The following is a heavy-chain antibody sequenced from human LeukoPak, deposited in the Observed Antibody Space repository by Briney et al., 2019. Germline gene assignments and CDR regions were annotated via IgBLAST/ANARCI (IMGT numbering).Heavy chain of an antibody. CDR1: GGSISIYY. J-gene: IGHJ4*02. D-gene: IGHD3-9*01. CDR2: IYYSGST. V-gene: IGHV4-39*01. CDR3: ARLFNYDILTGYYTSRDY. Sequence: SETLSLTCTVSGGSISIYYWGWIRQPPGKGLEWIGSIYYSGSTYYNPSLKSRVTISVDTSKNQFSLKLSSVTAADTAVYYCARLFNYDILTGYYTSRDYWGQGTLVTVSS.